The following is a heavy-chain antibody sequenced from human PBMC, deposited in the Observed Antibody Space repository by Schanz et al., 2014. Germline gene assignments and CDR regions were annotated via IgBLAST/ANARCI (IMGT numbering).Heavy chain of an antibody. CDR2: ISGDHRNT. Sequence: EMQLLESGGGLIQSGGSLRLSCAASGFTFSTHAMSWVRQAPGKGLEWVSSISGDHRNTFYADSVKGRFTISRDNSKNTLYLQMNSLRAEDTAIYYCAKDAPYPFDLWGRGTLITVSS. J-gene: IGHJ2*01. CDR1: GFTFSTHA. CDR3: AKDAPYPFDL. V-gene: IGHV3-23*01.